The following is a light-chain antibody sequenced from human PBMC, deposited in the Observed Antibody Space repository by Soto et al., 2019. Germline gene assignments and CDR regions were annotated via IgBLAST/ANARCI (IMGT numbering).Light chain of an antibody. CDR1: SSDVGGYNY. V-gene: IGLV2-14*01. J-gene: IGLJ3*02. Sequence: QSVLTQPASGSGSPGQSITISCTGTSSDVGGYNYVSWYQQHPGKAPKLMIYEVSNRPSGVSNRFSGSKSGNTASLTISGLQAEDEADYDCSSYTSSSTRVFGGGTKLTVL. CDR3: SSYTSSSTRV. CDR2: EVS.